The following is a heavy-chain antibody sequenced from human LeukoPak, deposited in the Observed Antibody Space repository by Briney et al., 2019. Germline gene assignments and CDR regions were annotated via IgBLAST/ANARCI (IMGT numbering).Heavy chain of an antibody. CDR3: ARDRGYYGMDV. V-gene: IGHV4-59*01. J-gene: IGHJ6*02. Sequence: SETLSLTCTVSGGSISSYYWSWIRQPPGKGLEWIGYIYYSGSTNYNPSLKSRVTISVNTSKNQFSLKLSSVTAADTAVYYCARDRGYYGMDVWGQGTTVTVSS. CDR1: GGSISSYY. CDR2: IYYSGST.